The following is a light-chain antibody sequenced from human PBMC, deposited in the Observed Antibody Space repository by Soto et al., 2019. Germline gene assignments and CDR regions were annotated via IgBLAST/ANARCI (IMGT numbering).Light chain of an antibody. J-gene: IGKJ1*01. CDR1: QSIGTN. CDR2: GAS. Sequence: EIVMTQSPATLSVSPGEGATLSCRASQSIGTNLAWYQQTPGQAPRRLIYGASTRATDIPDRFSGSGSGTAFTLSITSLQSEDFADYYCQQYKDWPPWTFGQGTKVEMK. V-gene: IGKV3-15*01. CDR3: QQYKDWPPWT.